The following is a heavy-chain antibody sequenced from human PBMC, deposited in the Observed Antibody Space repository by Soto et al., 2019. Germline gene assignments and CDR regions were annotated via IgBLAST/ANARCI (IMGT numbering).Heavy chain of an antibody. CDR3: HARGPLPTAGNGEYYYYGMDV. CDR1: GGSISRYY. J-gene: IGHJ6*02. CDR2: INHSGST. Sequence: PSETRSLTCTVSGGSISRYYWSGSRQPPGKGLEWIGEINHSGSTNYNPSLKSRVTISVDRSKNQFSLKLSSVTAADTAVYYCHARGPLPTAGNGEYYYYGMDVWGQGTTVTVSS. D-gene: IGHD1-26*01. V-gene: IGHV4-34*03.